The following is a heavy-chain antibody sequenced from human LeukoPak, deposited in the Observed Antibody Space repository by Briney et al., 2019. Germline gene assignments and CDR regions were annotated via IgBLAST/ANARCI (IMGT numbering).Heavy chain of an antibody. D-gene: IGHD1-26*01. CDR3: ARAIVGATTRSFDY. CDR2: ISTSGAST. J-gene: IGHJ4*02. CDR1: GFTFSTSA. Sequence: HPGGSLRLSCAASGFTFSTSAMNWVRQAPGKGLEWVSAISTSGASTYYADSVKGRFSISRDNSRNTLYLQMNSLRAEDTAVFYCARAIVGATTRSFDYWGQGTLVTVSS. V-gene: IGHV3-23*01.